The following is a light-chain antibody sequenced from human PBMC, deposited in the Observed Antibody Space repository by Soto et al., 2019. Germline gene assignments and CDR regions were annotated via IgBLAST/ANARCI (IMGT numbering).Light chain of an antibody. Sequence: QSVLTQSPSASGTPGQRVTVSCSGSSSNIGTNYVYWYQQLPGTAPKVLIYSTDKRPSGVPDRFSGSKSGTSASLAISGLRSEDEAYYYCAAWDDSLSGPVFGGGTKLTVL. CDR2: STD. V-gene: IGLV1-47*01. J-gene: IGLJ2*01. CDR1: SSNIGTNY. CDR3: AAWDDSLSGPV.